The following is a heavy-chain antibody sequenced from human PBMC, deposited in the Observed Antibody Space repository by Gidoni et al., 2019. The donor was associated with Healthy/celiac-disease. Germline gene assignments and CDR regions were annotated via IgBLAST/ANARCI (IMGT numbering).Heavy chain of an antibody. D-gene: IGHD3-3*01. CDR2: IYYSGST. J-gene: IGHJ5*02. Sequence: QVQLQESGPGLVKPSETLSLPCTVSGGSISSYYWSWIRQPPGKGLEWIGYIYYSGSTNYNPSLKSLVTISVDTSKNQFSLKLSSVTAADTAVYYCARGAGSITIFGVVINNWFDPWGQGTLVTVSS. CDR1: GGSISSYY. V-gene: IGHV4-59*01. CDR3: ARGAGSITIFGVVINNWFDP.